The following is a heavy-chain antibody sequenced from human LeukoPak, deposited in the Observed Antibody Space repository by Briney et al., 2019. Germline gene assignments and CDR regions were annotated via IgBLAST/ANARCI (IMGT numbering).Heavy chain of an antibody. CDR1: GYTFTSYY. J-gene: IGHJ6*03. CDR3: ARDGFLGSGYRASTYYYYYMDV. CDR2: INPNSGGT. D-gene: IGHD6-19*01. Sequence: ASVKVSCKASGYTFTSYYMHWVRQAPGQGLEWMGWINPNSGGTNYAQKFQGRVTMTRDTSISTAYMELSRLRSDDTAVYYCARDGFLGSGYRASTYYYYYMDVWGKGTTVTISS. V-gene: IGHV1-2*02.